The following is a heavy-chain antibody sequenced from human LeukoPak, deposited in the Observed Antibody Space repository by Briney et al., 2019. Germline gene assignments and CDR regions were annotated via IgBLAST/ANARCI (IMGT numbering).Heavy chain of an antibody. CDR2: IYHSGST. CDR1: GGSISSGGYY. Sequence: TLSLTCTVSGGSISSGGYYWSWIRQPPGKGLEWIGYIYHSGSTYYNPSLKSRVTISVDRSKNQFSLKLSSATAADTAVYYCARGLEAAAAPFDYWGQGTLVTVSS. D-gene: IGHD6-13*01. V-gene: IGHV4-30-2*01. J-gene: IGHJ4*02. CDR3: ARGLEAAAAPFDY.